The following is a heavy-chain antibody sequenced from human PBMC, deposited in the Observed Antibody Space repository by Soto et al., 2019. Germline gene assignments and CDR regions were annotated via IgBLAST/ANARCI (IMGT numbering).Heavy chain of an antibody. V-gene: IGHV4-31*03. CDR2: IYYSGST. CDR1: GGSISSGGYY. CDR3: ASHVLRYFDWFPGFDY. D-gene: IGHD3-9*01. Sequence: SETLSLTCTVSGGSISSGGYYWSWIRQHPGNGLEWIGYIYYSGSTYYNPSLKSRVTISVDTSKNQFSLKLSSVTAADTAVYYCASHVLRYFDWFPGFDYWGQGTLVTVSS. J-gene: IGHJ4*02.